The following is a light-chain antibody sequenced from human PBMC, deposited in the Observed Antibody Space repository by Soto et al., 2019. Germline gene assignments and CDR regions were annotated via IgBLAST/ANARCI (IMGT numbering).Light chain of an antibody. V-gene: IGLV1-40*01. CDR3: QSYDSSLSVV. CDR2: GNS. Sequence: QSVLTQPPSESGAPGQRVTISCTGSSSNIGAGYDVHWYQQLPGTAPKLLIYGNSNRPSGVPDRFSGSKSGTSASLAITGLQAEDEADYYCQSYDSSLSVVFGTGTKLTVL. CDR1: SSNIGAGYD. J-gene: IGLJ1*01.